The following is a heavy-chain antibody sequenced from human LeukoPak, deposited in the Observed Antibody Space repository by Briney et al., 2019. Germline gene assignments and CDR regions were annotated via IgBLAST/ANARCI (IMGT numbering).Heavy chain of an antibody. J-gene: IGHJ5*02. Sequence: ASVKVSCKASGDTFIINDINWVRQATGQGLEWMGWMNPNSGNTGYAQKFQGRVTMTRNISITTAYMELTDLRSDDTAVYYCAREWEGFDPWGQGTLVTVSS. CDR1: GDTFIIND. CDR3: AREWEGFDP. V-gene: IGHV1-8*02. D-gene: IGHD1-26*01. CDR2: MNPNSGNT.